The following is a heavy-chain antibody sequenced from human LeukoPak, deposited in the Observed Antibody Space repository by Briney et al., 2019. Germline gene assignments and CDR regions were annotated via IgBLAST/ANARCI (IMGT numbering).Heavy chain of an antibody. Sequence: SETLSLTCTVSGYSISSGYYWGWIRQPPGKGLEWIGSIYHSGSTYYNPSLKSRVTISVDTSKNHFSLKLSSVTAADTAVYYCAKYVWGSYPTFEDYWGQGTLVTVSS. CDR3: AKYVWGSYPTFEDY. V-gene: IGHV4-38-2*02. CDR2: IYHSGST. J-gene: IGHJ4*02. D-gene: IGHD3-16*02. CDR1: GYSISSGYY.